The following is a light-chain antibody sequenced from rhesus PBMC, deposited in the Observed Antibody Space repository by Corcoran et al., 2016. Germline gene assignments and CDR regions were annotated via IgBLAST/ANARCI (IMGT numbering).Light chain of an antibody. CDR2: KTS. CDR3: LQTKNSPRT. Sequence: DIVLTQSPASLAVSPGQRATITCRASESVSFFGINLIHWYLQKPGQPPKLLIYKTSTKDTGVPARFSGSGSGTDFTLTINPVEADDAANYYCLQTKNSPRTFGQGTKVEIK. CDR1: ESVSFFGINL. J-gene: IGKJ1*01. V-gene: IGKV7-13*01.